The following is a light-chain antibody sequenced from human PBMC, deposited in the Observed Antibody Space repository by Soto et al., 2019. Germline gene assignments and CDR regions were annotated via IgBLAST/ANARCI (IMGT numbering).Light chain of an antibody. J-gene: IGKJ1*01. CDR2: KAS. Sequence: DIQMTQSPSTVSASVGDRVTITCRASQSISSWLAWYQQKPGKAPKLLIYKASTLEGGVPSRFSGSGSGTEFTLAINSLQPDDVATYHCQQYKSFPWTFGQGTKVEVK. CDR1: QSISSW. V-gene: IGKV1-5*03. CDR3: QQYKSFPWT.